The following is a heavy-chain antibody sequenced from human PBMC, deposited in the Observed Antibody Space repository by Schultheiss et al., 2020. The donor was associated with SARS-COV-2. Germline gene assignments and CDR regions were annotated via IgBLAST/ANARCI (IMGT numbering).Heavy chain of an antibody. J-gene: IGHJ4*02. D-gene: IGHD1-26*01. CDR2: INSGSTTI. CDR1: GFTISNYA. Sequence: GGSLRLSCTASGFTISNYAMSWVRQAPGKGLEWLSYINSGSTTIFYADSVKGRFTISRDNSKNTLYLQMNSLRAEDTAVYYCARDLYSGSYGAGYWGQGILVTVSS. V-gene: IGHV3-48*01. CDR3: ARDLYSGSYGAGY.